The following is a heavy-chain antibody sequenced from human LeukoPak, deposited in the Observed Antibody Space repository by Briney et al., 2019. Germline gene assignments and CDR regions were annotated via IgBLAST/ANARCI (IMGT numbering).Heavy chain of an antibody. D-gene: IGHD1-1*01. V-gene: IGHV3-49*03. J-gene: IGHJ4*02. CDR1: GFTFSSYS. CDR2: IRSKAYGETA. Sequence: GGSLRLSCAASGFTFSSYSMNWIRQAPGKGLEWVGFIRSKAYGETADYAASVKGRFTISRDDSKAIAYLQMNSLKTEDTAVYHCTRDRGAYNLYDYWGQGTLVTVSS. CDR3: TRDRGAYNLYDY.